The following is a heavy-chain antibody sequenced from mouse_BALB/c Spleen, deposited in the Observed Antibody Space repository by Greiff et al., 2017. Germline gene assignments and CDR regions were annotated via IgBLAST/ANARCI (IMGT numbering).Heavy chain of an antibody. D-gene: IGHD2-2*01. V-gene: IGHV1S81*02. CDR1: GYTFTSYY. J-gene: IGHJ4*01. Sequence: VQLQQSGAELVKPGASVKLSCKASGYTFTSYYMYWVKQRPGQGLEWIGEINPSNGGTNFNEKFKSKATLTVDKSSSTAYMQLSSLTSEDSAVYYCTRSPYGYFYAMDDWGQGTSVTVSS. CDR2: INPSNGGT. CDR3: TRSPYGYFYAMDD.